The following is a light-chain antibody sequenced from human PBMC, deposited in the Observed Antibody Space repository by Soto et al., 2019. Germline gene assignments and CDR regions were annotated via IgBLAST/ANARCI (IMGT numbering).Light chain of an antibody. J-gene: IGKJ4*01. V-gene: IGKV1D-13*01. CDR3: QQFNNYLIT. CDR2: DAS. Sequence: AIQLTQSPSYLSASVGDRVTITCRASQGSSSALAWYQQKPGKPPKLLIYDASSLESGVPSRFSGSESGTDFTLTISSLHPEDFATYACQQFNNYLITFGGGTKVELK. CDR1: QGSSSA.